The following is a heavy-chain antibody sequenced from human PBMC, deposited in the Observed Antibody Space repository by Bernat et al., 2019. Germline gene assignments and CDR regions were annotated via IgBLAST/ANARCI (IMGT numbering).Heavy chain of an antibody. Sequence: QLQLQESGPGLVKPSETLSLTCTVSGGPISSSTYYLGWIRHPPGKGLEWIASIYYSGNTYYNPSLKSRVSISVDTSKNQFSLKLSSVTAADTALYHCAGVTSSGYCHYWGQGTQVTVSS. CDR3: AGVTSSGYCHY. J-gene: IGHJ4*02. CDR1: GGPISSSTYY. V-gene: IGHV4-39*01. D-gene: IGHD3-22*01. CDR2: IYYSGNT.